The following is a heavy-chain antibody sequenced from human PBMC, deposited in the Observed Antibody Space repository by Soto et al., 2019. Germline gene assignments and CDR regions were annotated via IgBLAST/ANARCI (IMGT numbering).Heavy chain of an antibody. V-gene: IGHV1-69*13. Sequence: ASVKVSCKASGGTFSSYAISWVRQAPGQGLEWMGGIIPIFGTANYAQKFQGRVTITADESTSTAYMELSSLRSEDTAVYYCARDVQQLVGWFDPWGQGTLVTVSS. J-gene: IGHJ5*02. D-gene: IGHD6-13*01. CDR3: ARDVQQLVGWFDP. CDR2: IIPIFGTA. CDR1: GGTFSSYA.